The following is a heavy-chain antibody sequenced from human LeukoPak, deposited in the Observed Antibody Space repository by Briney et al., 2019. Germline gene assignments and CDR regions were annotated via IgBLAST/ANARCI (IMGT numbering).Heavy chain of an antibody. CDR1: GGSFSGYY. CDR2: INHSGST. Sequence: SETLSLTCAVYGGSFSGYYWSWIRQPPGKGLEWIGEINHSGSTNYNPSLKSRVTISVDTSKNQFSLKLSSVTAADTAVYYCASLLGSWYYYYYGMDVWGQGTTVTVSS. D-gene: IGHD6-13*01. V-gene: IGHV4-34*01. J-gene: IGHJ6*02. CDR3: ASLLGSWYYYYYGMDV.